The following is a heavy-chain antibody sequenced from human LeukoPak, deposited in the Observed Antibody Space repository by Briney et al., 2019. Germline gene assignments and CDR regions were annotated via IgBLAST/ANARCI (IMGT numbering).Heavy chain of an antibody. CDR3: AELGITMIGGV. CDR1: GLTFSSYE. Sequence: GGSLRLSCAASGLTFSSYEMNWGRQAPGEGLEWGSYISSSGSTIYYADSVKGRFTISRDNAKNSLYLQMNSLRAEDTAVYYCAELGITMIGGVWGTGTTVTISS. D-gene: IGHD3-10*02. V-gene: IGHV3-48*03. CDR2: ISSSGSTI. J-gene: IGHJ6*04.